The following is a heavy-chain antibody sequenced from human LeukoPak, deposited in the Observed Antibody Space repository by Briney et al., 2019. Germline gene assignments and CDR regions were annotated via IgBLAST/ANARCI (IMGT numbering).Heavy chain of an antibody. CDR2: ISSSSSYI. J-gene: IGHJ4*01. CDR1: GFTFITYK. V-gene: IGHV3-21*01. CDR3: ARVDSSSWYEDY. Sequence: PGGSLSLSCAASGFTFITYKMNWVRQAPGKGLEWVSSISSSSSYIYYADSAKGRFTISRDNAKNSLYLQMNSLRAEDTAVYYCARVDSSSWYEDYWGQGTLVTVPS. D-gene: IGHD6-13*01.